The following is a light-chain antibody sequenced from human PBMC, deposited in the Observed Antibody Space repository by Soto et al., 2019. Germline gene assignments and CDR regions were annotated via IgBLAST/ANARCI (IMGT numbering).Light chain of an antibody. J-gene: IGLJ2*01. V-gene: IGLV2-8*01. CDR2: EVT. Sequence: QCALTQPPSASGSPGQSVTISCTGTSSDVGGYNYVSWYQQHPDKAPKLMIYEVTKRPSGVPDRFSGSKSGNTASLTVSGLQTEDEADYYCSSYAGSNNLIFGGGTKVTVL. CDR3: SSYAGSNNLI. CDR1: SSDVGGYNY.